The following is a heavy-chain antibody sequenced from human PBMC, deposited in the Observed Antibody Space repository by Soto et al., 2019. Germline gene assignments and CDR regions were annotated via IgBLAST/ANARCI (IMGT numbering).Heavy chain of an antibody. CDR1: GDSVSSNSAA. V-gene: IGHV6-1*01. D-gene: IGHD3-10*01. Sequence: PSQTLSLTCVISGDSVSSNSAAWNWIRQSPSRGLEWLGRTYYRSKWYCEYAEPVKSRITINTDTSKNQFSLQLNSVTPEDTAVYFCARTPFGSNWFDPWGQGALVTVSS. CDR2: TYYRSKWYC. J-gene: IGHJ5*02. CDR3: ARTPFGSNWFDP.